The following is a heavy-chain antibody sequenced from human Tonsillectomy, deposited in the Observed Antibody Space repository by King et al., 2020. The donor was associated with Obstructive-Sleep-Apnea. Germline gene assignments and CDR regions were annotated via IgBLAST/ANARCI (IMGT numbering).Heavy chain of an antibody. CDR3: ARRRVSNVNWNSGDFDF. CDR1: GFSITTYGVG. Sequence: TLKESGRALVKPTDTLTLTCSLSGFSITTYGVGVGWIRQPPGKALECLTLLYWDDDKRYSPSLRNRLTITKDTSRNPVVLTMTNMDPVDTGTYYCARRRVSNVNWNSGDFDFWGPGTLVTVSS. J-gene: IGHJ4*01. CDR2: LYWDDDK. V-gene: IGHV2-5*02. D-gene: IGHD1-1*01.